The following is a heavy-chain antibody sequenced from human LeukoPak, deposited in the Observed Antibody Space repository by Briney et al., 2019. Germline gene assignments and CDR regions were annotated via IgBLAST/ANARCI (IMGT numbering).Heavy chain of an antibody. D-gene: IGHD3-22*01. V-gene: IGHV3-7*01. Sequence: GSLSLSCAASGFTFSSYWMSWVRQAPGKGLEWVANIKQDGSEKYYVDSVKGRFTISRDNAKNSLYLQMNSLRAEDTAVYYCAVDYYDSSGDPAPIDYWGQGTLVTVSS. CDR3: AVDYYDSSGDPAPIDY. CDR2: IKQDGSEK. CDR1: GFTFSSYW. J-gene: IGHJ4*02.